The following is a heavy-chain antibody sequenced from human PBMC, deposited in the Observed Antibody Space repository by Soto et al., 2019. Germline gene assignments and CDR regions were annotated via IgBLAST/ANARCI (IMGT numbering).Heavy chain of an antibody. CDR3: VRDGVAAGNINFDY. CDR2: ISGDSGNT. CDR1: GYMFTKSA. Sequence: ASVKVSCKASGYMFTKSAMHCVRQAPGQRLEWMGWISGDSGNTKYSPKLQDRVTITRDTSASTAYMELSSLRSEDTALYYCVRDGVAAGNINFDYWGQGTLVTVSS. V-gene: IGHV1-3*01. J-gene: IGHJ4*01. D-gene: IGHD6-19*01.